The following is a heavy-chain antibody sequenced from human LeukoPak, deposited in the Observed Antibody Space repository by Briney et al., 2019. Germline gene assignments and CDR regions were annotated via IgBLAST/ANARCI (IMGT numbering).Heavy chain of an antibody. CDR2: IKQDGSEK. Sequence: GGSLRLSCAASGFTFSSYWMSWVRQAPGKGLEWVANIKQDGSEKYYVDSVKGRFTISRDNAKNSLYLQMNSLRAEDTAVYYCARGGFSGHCSSTSCYDYYYMDVWGKGTTVTVSS. D-gene: IGHD2-2*01. J-gene: IGHJ6*03. CDR3: ARGGFSGHCSSTSCYDYYYMDV. V-gene: IGHV3-7*01. CDR1: GFTFSSYW.